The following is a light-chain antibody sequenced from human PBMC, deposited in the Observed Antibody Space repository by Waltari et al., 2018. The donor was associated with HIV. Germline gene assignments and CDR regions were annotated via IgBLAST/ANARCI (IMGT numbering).Light chain of an antibody. CDR2: DDS. V-gene: IGLV3-21*04. CDR3: QVWVDSRDVAVI. J-gene: IGLJ2*01. Sequence: SYALTQPPSVSVAPGKTARSTCGGDNIGGKLVHWYQQKPGQAPVLVICDDSDRPSGIPERFSGSNSGNTATLTISRVEGGDEADYYCQVWVDSRDVAVIFGGGTKLTVL. CDR1: NIGGKL.